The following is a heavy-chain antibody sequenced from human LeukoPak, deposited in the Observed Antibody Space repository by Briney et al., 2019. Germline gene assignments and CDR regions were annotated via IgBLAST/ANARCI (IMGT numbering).Heavy chain of an antibody. V-gene: IGHV4-38-2*02. CDR3: ARVGYYYDSYPWNDFDY. CDR2: IYHSGST. D-gene: IGHD3-22*01. J-gene: IGHJ4*02. Sequence: SETLSLTCTVSGYSISSGYYWGWIRQPPGKGLEWIGSIYHSGSTYYNPSLKSRVTISVDTSKNQFSLKLSSVTAADTAVYYCARVGYYYDSYPWNDFDYWGQGTLVTVSS. CDR1: GYSISSGYY.